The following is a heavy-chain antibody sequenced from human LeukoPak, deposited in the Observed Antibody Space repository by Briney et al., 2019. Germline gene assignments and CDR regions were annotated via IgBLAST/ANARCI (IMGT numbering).Heavy chain of an antibody. J-gene: IGHJ4*02. CDR1: GFTFSSFS. CDR3: AKDSQRIPFDY. CDR2: ISGSSSYI. Sequence: GGSLRLSCAASGFTFSSFSLNWVRQAPGKGLEWVSSISGSSSYIDYADSVKGRSTISRDNARNSLYLQMNSLRAEDTAVYYCAKDSQRIPFDYWGQGTLVTVSS. V-gene: IGHV3-21*01.